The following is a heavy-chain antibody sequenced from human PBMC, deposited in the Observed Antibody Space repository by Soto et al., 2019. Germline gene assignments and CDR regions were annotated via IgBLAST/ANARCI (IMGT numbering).Heavy chain of an antibody. CDR3: AKDVGRYSSSWPNYYYYGMDV. D-gene: IGHD6-13*01. Sequence: QVQLVESGGGVVQPGRSLRLSCAASGFTFSTYGMHWVRQAPGKGLEWVAVISYDGSNKYYADSVKGRLTISRDNSKNTLYLQMNRLRVEDTAGYYCAKDVGRYSSSWPNYYYYGMDVWGQGTTVTVSS. V-gene: IGHV3-30*18. CDR2: ISYDGSNK. J-gene: IGHJ6*02. CDR1: GFTFSTYG.